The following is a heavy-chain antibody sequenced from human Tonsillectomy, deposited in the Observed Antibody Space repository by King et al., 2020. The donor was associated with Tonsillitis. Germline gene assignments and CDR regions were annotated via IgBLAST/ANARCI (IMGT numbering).Heavy chain of an antibody. CDR3: ARGSLTIFGVAPHY. CDR1: GGSFSTYY. CDR2: INHSGST. Sequence: VQLQQWGAGLLKPSETLSLTCAVYGGSFSTYYWSWIRQPPGKGLEWIGEINHSGSTIYNPSLKSRVTISVDTSKNQFSLKVSSLTAADTALYYCARGSLTIFGVAPHYWGQGTLVTVSS. J-gene: IGHJ4*02. D-gene: IGHD3-3*01. V-gene: IGHV4-34*01.